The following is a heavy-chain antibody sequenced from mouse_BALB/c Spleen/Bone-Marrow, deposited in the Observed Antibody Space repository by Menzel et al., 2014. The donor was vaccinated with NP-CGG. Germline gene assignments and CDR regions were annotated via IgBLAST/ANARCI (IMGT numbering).Heavy chain of an antibody. CDR2: INPDSRTI. CDR1: GFDFSRYW. CDR3: ARPDYYGYLNY. Sequence: DVMLVESGGGLVQPGGSLKLSCAASGFDFSRYWMSWVRQAPGKGLEWIGEINPDSRTINYSPSLKDKFIISRDNAKNTLYLRLNKVRSEDTALYYCARPDYYGYLNYWGQGTTLTVS. D-gene: IGHD1-1*01. J-gene: IGHJ2*01. V-gene: IGHV4-1*02.